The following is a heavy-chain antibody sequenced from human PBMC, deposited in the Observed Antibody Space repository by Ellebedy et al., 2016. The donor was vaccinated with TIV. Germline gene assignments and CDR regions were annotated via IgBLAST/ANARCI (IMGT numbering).Heavy chain of an antibody. CDR1: GFTLSEYH. J-gene: IGHJ3*01. CDR3: LRDSSHASQSSQSAFDV. V-gene: IGHV3-72*01. D-gene: IGHD6-6*01. Sequence: GESLKISCTASGFTLSEYHMDWVRQAPGKGLEWIGRIRNKDRRFSIESTEYAASVEGRFAISRDELKISVFLQMNSLKTEDTAVYHCLRDSSHASQSSQSAFDVWGPGTTVTVSS. CDR2: IRNKDRRFSIEST.